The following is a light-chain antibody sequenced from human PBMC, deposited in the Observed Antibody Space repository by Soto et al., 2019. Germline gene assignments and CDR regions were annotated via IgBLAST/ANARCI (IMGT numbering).Light chain of an antibody. CDR1: SSDVGGFNY. Sequence: QSALTQPASVSGSPGQSITISCTGTSSDVGGFNYVSWYQQHPGKAPKLMIYDVTNRPSGVSYRFSGSKSGNTASLTISGLQDEYEADYYCNSYTGSSTYVFGTGTKLTVL. CDR3: NSYTGSSTYV. CDR2: DVT. J-gene: IGLJ1*01. V-gene: IGLV2-14*03.